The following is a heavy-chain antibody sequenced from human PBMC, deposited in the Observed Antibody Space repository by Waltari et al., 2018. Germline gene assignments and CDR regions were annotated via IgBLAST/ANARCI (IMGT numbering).Heavy chain of an antibody. CDR2: ISGDGSTI. CDR1: GFTIGGTW. CDR3: ARGADL. D-gene: IGHD3-3*01. Sequence: EVQLVESGGGLVQPGGSLRLSCAASGFTIGGTWLHWVRQVPGKGLVWVSRISGDGSTINYADSVKGRFTISRDTAKNTLYLQMNSLRAEDTAVYYCARGADLRGQGILVTVSS. V-gene: IGHV3-74*01. J-gene: IGHJ4*02.